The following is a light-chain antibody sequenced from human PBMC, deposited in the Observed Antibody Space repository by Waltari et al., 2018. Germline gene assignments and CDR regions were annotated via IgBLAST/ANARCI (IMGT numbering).Light chain of an antibody. CDR3: QQRNKWPVT. Sequence: DIVLTQSPATLSLSPGERATLSCRASQSVANYLAWYQQTPGQAPRLLIYDVSNRATDIPARFSCSGFATDFTLTISDLKPEDIAVYYCQQRNKWPVTFGGGTKVEIK. CDR2: DVS. J-gene: IGKJ4*01. CDR1: QSVANY. V-gene: IGKV3-11*01.